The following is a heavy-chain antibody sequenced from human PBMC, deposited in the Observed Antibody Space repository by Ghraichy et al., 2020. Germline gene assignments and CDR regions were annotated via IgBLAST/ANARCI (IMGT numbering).Heavy chain of an antibody. CDR3: GRDHDILRGLGLTEAY. CDR2: INPNNGGT. J-gene: IGHJ4*02. CDR1: GYIFTGHD. Sequence: ASVKVSCKTAGYIFTGHDMHWERQAPGQGLEWMGWINPNNGGTNYAQKFQGRVTMTRDTSISTAYMELSSLTSDDTAVYYCGRDHDILRGLGLTEAYWGQVTLVTVSS. D-gene: IGHD3-9*01. V-gene: IGHV1-2*02.